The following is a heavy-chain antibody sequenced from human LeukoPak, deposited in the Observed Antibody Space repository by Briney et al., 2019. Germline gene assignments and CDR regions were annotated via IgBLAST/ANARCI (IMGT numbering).Heavy chain of an antibody. Sequence: ASVKVSCKASGYTFANYGISWVRQAPGQGLEWMAWISTYDHDTNYAQKFRGRVTMTTDTSTSTAYMELRSLGSDDTAVYYCVRDYFCSGGTCDDCFDPWGQGTLVTVSS. V-gene: IGHV1-18*01. CDR2: ISTYDHDT. J-gene: IGHJ5*02. CDR3: VRDYFCSGGTCDDCFDP. D-gene: IGHD2-15*01. CDR1: GYTFANYG.